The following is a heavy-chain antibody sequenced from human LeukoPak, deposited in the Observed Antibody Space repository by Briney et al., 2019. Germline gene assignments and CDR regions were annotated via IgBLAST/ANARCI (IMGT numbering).Heavy chain of an antibody. CDR3: ARVGSAALFDP. J-gene: IGHJ5*02. CDR1: GGSISSSNW. Sequence: SGTLSLTCAVSGGSISSSNWWSWVRQPPGKGLEWIGEISHSGSTNYNPSLKSRVTMSVDKSKNHFSLKLSSVTAEDTAVYYCARVGSAALFDPWGQGTLVTVSS. V-gene: IGHV4-4*02. CDR2: ISHSGST. D-gene: IGHD3-10*01.